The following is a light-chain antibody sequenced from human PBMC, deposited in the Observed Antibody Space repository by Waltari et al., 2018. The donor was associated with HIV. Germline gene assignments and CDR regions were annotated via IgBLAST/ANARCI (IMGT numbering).Light chain of an antibody. CDR2: XAP. Sequence: DIQMTQSPSTLSASVGDRVTIXXRASQXISSWLAWYQQKPGKAPKLLIYXAPNLESGVPSRFXGXXXXTXFTXTISXLQPDDFATYYCQQYNDXWTFGQGXKVEIK. CDR3: QQYNDXWT. V-gene: IGKV1-5*03. J-gene: IGKJ1*01. CDR1: QXISSW.